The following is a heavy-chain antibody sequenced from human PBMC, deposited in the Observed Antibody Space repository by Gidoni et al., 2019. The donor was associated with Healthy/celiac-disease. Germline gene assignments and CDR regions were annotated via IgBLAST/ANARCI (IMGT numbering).Heavy chain of an antibody. CDR3: ARGLGEAFDI. D-gene: IGHD3-16*01. CDR1: GGSFSGYY. Sequence: QVQLQQWGAGLLKPSETLSLTCAVYGGSFSGYYWSWIRQPPGKGLEWIGEINHSGSTNYNPSLKSRVTISVDTSKNQFSLKLSSVTAADTAVYYCARGLGEAFDIWGQGTMVTVSS. CDR2: INHSGST. J-gene: IGHJ3*02. V-gene: IGHV4-34*01.